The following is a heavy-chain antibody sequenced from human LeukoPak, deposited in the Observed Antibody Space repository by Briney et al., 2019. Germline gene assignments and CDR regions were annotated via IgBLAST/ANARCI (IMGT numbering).Heavy chain of an antibody. V-gene: IGHV4-31*03. CDR3: ARWVPGTTDNGFDP. D-gene: IGHD1-7*01. J-gene: IGHJ5*02. CDR1: GGSISNGGYY. CDR2: IFYSGST. Sequence: SQTLSLTCTVSGGSISNGGYYWSWIRQLPGKRLDWIGYIFYSGSTHYNPSLKSRVTISLDTSKNQFSLKLYSVTAADTAVYYCARWVPGTTDNGFDPWGQGTLVTVSS.